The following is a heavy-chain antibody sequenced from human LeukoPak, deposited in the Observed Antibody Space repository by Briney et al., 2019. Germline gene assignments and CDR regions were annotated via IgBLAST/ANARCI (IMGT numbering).Heavy chain of an antibody. Sequence: SETLSLTCTVSGGSISSGSYYWGWIRQPPGKGLEWIVSIYYSGNTYYNPSLKSRVTISVDTSKNQFSLNLPSVTAADTAVYYCARFNREQWLPRGFDYWGQGTLVTVSS. V-gene: IGHV4-39*01. CDR1: GGSISSGSYY. CDR3: ARFNREQWLPRGFDY. D-gene: IGHD6-19*01. CDR2: IYYSGNT. J-gene: IGHJ4*02.